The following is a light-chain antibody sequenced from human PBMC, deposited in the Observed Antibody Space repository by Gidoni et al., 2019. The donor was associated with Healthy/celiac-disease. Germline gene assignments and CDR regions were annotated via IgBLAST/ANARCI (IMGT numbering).Light chain of an antibody. CDR3: QQYYSYPCS. V-gene: IGKV1-8*01. CDR2: AAS. CDR1: QGISSY. J-gene: IGKJ2*04. Sequence: AIRMTQSPSSFSASTGDRVTITCRASQGISSYLAWYQQKPGKAPKLLIYAASTLQSGVPSRFSGSGSVTDFTLTISCLQSEDFATYYCQQYYSYPCSFGQGTKLEIK.